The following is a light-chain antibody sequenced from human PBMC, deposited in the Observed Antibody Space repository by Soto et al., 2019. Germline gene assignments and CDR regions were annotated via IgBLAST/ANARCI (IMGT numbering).Light chain of an antibody. CDR1: SSNIGAGYV. Sequence: QSVLTQPPSASGAPGQRVTISCTGSSSNIGAGYVVHWYQQLPGTAPKLLISGNSNRPSGVPDRFSGSKSGTSASLAITGLQAEDEADYYCPSYDSSLSGMVFGTGTKLTVL. V-gene: IGLV1-40*01. CDR3: PSYDSSLSGMV. J-gene: IGLJ1*01. CDR2: GNS.